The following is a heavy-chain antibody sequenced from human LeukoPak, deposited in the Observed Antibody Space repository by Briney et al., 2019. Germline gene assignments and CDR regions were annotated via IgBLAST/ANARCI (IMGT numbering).Heavy chain of an antibody. V-gene: IGHV3-21*01. D-gene: IGHD5-18*01. CDR3: ASDSLWDDY. Sequence: PGRSLRLSCAASGFTFSSYSMNWARQAPGKGLEWVSSISSRSTSIYYADSVKGRFTISRVNAKNSLYLQMNSLRAEDTAVYYCASDSLWDDYWGQGTLVTVPS. CDR1: GFTFSSYS. CDR2: ISSRSTSI. J-gene: IGHJ4*02.